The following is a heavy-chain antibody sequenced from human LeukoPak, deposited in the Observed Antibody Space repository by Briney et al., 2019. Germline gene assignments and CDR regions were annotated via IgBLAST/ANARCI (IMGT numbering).Heavy chain of an antibody. Sequence: GGSLRLSCAASGFTVSGNYMSWVRQAPGKGLEWVGFIRSKAYGGTTEYAASVKGRFTISRDDSKSIAYLQMNSLKTEDTAVYYCTRDLIGGYSYGYIRYMDVWGKGTTVTVSS. J-gene: IGHJ6*03. D-gene: IGHD5-18*01. CDR2: IRSKAYGGTT. CDR1: GFTVSGNY. V-gene: IGHV3-49*04. CDR3: TRDLIGGYSYGYIRYMDV.